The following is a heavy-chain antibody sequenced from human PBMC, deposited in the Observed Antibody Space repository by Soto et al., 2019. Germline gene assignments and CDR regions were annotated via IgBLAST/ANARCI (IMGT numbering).Heavy chain of an antibody. Sequence: PGGSLRLSCAASGFTFSSYAMSWVRQAPGKGLEWVSAISGSGGSTYYADSVKGRFTISRDNSKNTLYLQMNSLRAEDTAVYYCAKMGPTNYDILTGYPSPFSYFDYWGQGTLVTVSS. CDR1: GFTFSSYA. D-gene: IGHD3-9*01. CDR2: ISGSGGST. J-gene: IGHJ4*02. CDR3: AKMGPTNYDILTGYPSPFSYFDY. V-gene: IGHV3-23*01.